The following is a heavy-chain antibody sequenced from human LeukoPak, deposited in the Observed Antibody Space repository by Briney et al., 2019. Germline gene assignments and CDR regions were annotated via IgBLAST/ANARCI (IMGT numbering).Heavy chain of an antibody. CDR1: GFALTELS. J-gene: IGHJ4*01. V-gene: IGHV1-24*01. CDR3: ATLTMGGRVRSDN. D-gene: IGHD3-10*01. Sequence: GSLKLSCAVSGFALTELSMGWVRHAPGRGLEWVVCFDTKDGETIYAQSLQGRVTMTKDRSTDTAYIEASSLRSGDTAMYHCATLTMGGRVRSDNWG. CDR2: FDTKDGET.